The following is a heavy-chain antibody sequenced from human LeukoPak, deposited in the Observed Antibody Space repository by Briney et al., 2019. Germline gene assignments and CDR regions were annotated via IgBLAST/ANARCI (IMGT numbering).Heavy chain of an antibody. V-gene: IGHV2-5*02. D-gene: IGHD2-15*01. Sequence: SGPTLVKPTQTLTLTCTFSGFSLITSGVGVGWIRQPPGKALEWLALIYWDDDKRYSPSLKNRLSITKDTSKNQVVLTMTNMDPVDTATYYCAHSLCNGGSCYSGFDFWGQGTLVTVSS. CDR2: IYWDDDK. CDR3: AHSLCNGGSCYSGFDF. CDR1: GFSLITSGVG. J-gene: IGHJ4*02.